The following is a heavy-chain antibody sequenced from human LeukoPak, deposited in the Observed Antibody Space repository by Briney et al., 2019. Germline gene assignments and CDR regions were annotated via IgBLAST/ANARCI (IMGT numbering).Heavy chain of an antibody. CDR3: ARESYGHYYYYYYMGV. D-gene: IGHD5-18*01. V-gene: IGHV4-34*01. CDR2: INHSGST. CDR1: GGSFSGYY. J-gene: IGHJ6*03. Sequence: SETLSLTCAVYGGSFSGYYWSWIRQPPGKGLEWIGEINHSGSTNYNPSLKSRVTISVDTSKNQFSLKLSSVTAADTAVYYCARESYGHYYYYYYMGVWGKGTTVTISS.